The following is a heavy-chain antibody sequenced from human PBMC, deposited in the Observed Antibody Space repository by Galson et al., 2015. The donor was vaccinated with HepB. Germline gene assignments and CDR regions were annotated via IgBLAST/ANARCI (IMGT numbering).Heavy chain of an antibody. Sequence: SLRLSCAASGFTFSSYAMHWVRQAPGKGLEWVAVISYDGSNKYYADSVQGRFTISRDNSKNTLYLQMNSLRAEDTAVYYCARDTLNGMVVWGQGTTVTVSS. V-gene: IGHV3-30*04. D-gene: IGHD2/OR15-2a*01. CDR3: ARDTLNGMVV. CDR1: GFTFSSYA. J-gene: IGHJ6*02. CDR2: ISYDGSNK.